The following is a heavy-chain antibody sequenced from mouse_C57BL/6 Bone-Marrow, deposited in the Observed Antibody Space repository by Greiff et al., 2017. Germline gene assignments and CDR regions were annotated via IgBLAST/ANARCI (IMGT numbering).Heavy chain of an antibody. V-gene: IGHV14-2*01. CDR3: ARWLPRRLYYAMDY. CDR2: IDPEDGET. J-gene: IGHJ4*01. D-gene: IGHD2-2*01. Sequence: VQLKESGAELVKPGASVKLSCTASGFNIKDYYMHWVKQRTEQGLEWIGRIDPEDGETKYAPKFQGKATITADTSSNTAYLQLSSLTSEDTAVYYGARWLPRRLYYAMDYWGQGTSVTVSS. CDR1: GFNIKDYY.